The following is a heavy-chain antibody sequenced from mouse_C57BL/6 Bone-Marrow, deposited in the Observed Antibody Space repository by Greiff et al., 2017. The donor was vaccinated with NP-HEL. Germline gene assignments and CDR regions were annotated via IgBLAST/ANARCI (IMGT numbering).Heavy chain of an antibody. CDR1: GFNIKDDY. J-gene: IGHJ1*03. D-gene: IGHD2-4*01. V-gene: IGHV14-4*01. Sequence: VQLQQSGAELVRPGASVKLSCTASGFNIKDDYMHWVKQRPEQGLEWIGWIDPENGDTEYASKFQGKATITADTSSNTAYLQLSSLTSEDTAVYYCTRRGDYDRYFDGWGTGTTVTVSS. CDR3: TRRGDYDRYFDG. CDR2: IDPENGDT.